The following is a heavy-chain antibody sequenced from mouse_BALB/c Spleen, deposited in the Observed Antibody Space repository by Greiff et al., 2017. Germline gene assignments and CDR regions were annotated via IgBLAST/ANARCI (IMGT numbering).Heavy chain of an antibody. CDR1: GYSITSGYY. Sequence: EVKLVESGPGLVKPSQSLSLTCSVTGYSITSGYYWNWIRQFPGNKLEWMGYISYDGSNNYNPSLKNRISITRDTSKNQFFLKLNSVTTEDTATYYCARKENYYGSFFAYWGQGTLVTVSA. CDR2: ISYDGSN. D-gene: IGHD1-1*01. CDR3: ARKENYYGSFFAY. J-gene: IGHJ3*01. V-gene: IGHV3-6*02.